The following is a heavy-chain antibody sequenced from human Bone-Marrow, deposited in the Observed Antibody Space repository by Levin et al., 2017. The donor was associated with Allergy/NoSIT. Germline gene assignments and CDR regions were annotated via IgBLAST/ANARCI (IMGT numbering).Heavy chain of an antibody. CDR3: TREEMTSVFGPEHGMDV. CDR1: GFTFRDYG. Sequence: GESLKISCAASGFTFRDYGVSWVRQAPGKGLEWVGFISSKTYGATSEYAASVQGRFTISRDDSKSIAHLQLNSLKTEDTAVYYCTREEMTSVFGPEHGMDVWGQGTTVTVSS. D-gene: IGHD4-11*01. V-gene: IGHV3-49*04. J-gene: IGHJ6*02. CDR2: ISSKTYGATS.